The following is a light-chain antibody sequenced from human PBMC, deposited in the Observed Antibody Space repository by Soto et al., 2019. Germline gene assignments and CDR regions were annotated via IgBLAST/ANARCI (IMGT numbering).Light chain of an antibody. Sequence: EIVMTQSPATLSVSPGERATLSCRASQSVSNNLAWYQQKPGQTPRLLMYGASTRATGIPVRFSGSGSGTEFTLTISSLQSEDFAVYYCQQYNNWPPVTFGQGTKLELK. V-gene: IGKV3-15*01. J-gene: IGKJ2*01. CDR1: QSVSNN. CDR3: QQYNNWPPVT. CDR2: GAS.